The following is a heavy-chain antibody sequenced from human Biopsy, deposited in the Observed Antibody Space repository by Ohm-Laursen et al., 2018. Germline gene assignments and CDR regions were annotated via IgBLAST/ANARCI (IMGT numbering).Heavy chain of an antibody. D-gene: IGHD5-24*01. J-gene: IGHJ4*02. Sequence: TLSLTCTVSGGSISSGSNYWAWIRQPPGKGLEWIGSVYHSGTTYYSPSLKSRVIISVDTSKNQLSLKVTSVTAADTAAYYCARHDGNGPFALDSWGQGTLVTVSS. V-gene: IGHV4-39*01. CDR3: ARHDGNGPFALDS. CDR2: VYHSGTT. CDR1: GGSISSGSNY.